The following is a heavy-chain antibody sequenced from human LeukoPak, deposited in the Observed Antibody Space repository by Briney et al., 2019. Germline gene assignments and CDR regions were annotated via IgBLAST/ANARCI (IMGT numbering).Heavy chain of an antibody. Sequence: SETLSLTCTVSGGSVSSGSYYWSWIRQPPGKGLEWIVYIYYSGSTNYNPSLKIRVTISVDTSKNQFSLKLSSVTAADTAVYYCARAFFGAKVARYYFDYWGQGTLVTVSS. V-gene: IGHV4-61*01. CDR3: ARAFFGAKVARYYFDY. CDR1: GGSVSSGSYY. D-gene: IGHD3-16*01. CDR2: IYYSGST. J-gene: IGHJ4*02.